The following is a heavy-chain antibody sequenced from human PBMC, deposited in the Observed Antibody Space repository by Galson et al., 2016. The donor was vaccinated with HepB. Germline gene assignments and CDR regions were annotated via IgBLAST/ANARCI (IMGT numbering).Heavy chain of an antibody. CDR3: AGGKLATGWAS. CDR2: IYNTGST. D-gene: IGHD1-26*01. J-gene: IGHJ5*02. CDR1: GGSINSDVW. Sequence: SETLSLTCAVSGGSINSDVWWSWVRQAPGKGPEWIGEIYNTGSTNYNPSLKTRLIMSLDKSKNQFSLKANSVTAADTAVYFLAGGKLATGWASWGQGILVVVSS. V-gene: IGHV4-4*02.